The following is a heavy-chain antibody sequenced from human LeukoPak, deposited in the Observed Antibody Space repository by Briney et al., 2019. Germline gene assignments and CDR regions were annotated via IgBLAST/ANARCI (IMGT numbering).Heavy chain of an antibody. CDR1: GFTFSSFG. Sequence: GRCLTLSCAASGFTFSSFGMHWVRQAPGKGLEWVSYISTSSNTIYYGDSVKGRFTISRDNAKNSVYLQMNSLGDEDTAVYYCARDHRIYSGYGAPFDYWGQGTLVT. CDR2: ISTSSNTI. CDR3: ARDHRIYSGYGAPFDY. V-gene: IGHV3-48*02. D-gene: IGHD5-12*01. J-gene: IGHJ4*02.